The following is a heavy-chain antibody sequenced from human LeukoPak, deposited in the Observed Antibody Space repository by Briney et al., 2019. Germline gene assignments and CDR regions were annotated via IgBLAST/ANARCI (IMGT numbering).Heavy chain of an antibody. CDR3: ARDGSLYPFDY. V-gene: IGHV3-30-3*01. CDR1: GFTFSSYA. CDR2: ISYDGSNK. D-gene: IGHD3-16*02. J-gene: IGHJ4*02. Sequence: GGSLRLSCAASGFTFSSYAMHWVRQAPGKGLEWVAVISYDGSNKYYADSVKGRFTISRDNSKNTLYLQMNSLRAEDTAVYCCARDGSLYPFDYWGQGTLVTVSS.